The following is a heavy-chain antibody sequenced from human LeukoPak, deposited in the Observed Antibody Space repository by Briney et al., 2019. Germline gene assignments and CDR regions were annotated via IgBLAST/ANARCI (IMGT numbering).Heavy chain of an antibody. D-gene: IGHD2-15*01. Sequence: SQTLSLTCTGFGGSFSSGDYYWSWLRQPPGKGLEWIGYIYYSGSTFYNPSLKSRVTISLDTSKSQFSLKLSSVSAADTAVYYCARSEGYAFDPWGQGTLVTVSS. CDR2: IYYSGST. J-gene: IGHJ5*02. CDR1: GGSFSSGDYY. CDR3: ARSEGYAFDP. V-gene: IGHV4-30-4*01.